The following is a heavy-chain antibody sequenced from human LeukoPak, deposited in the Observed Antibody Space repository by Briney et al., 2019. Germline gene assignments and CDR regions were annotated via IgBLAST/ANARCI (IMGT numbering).Heavy chain of an antibody. CDR3: AKWAMIVVDSDY. J-gene: IGHJ4*02. V-gene: IGHV3-64*01. CDR1: GFPFRSYA. CDR2: ITLDGIST. D-gene: IGHD3-22*01. Sequence: GGSLRLSCAASGFPFRSYAMHWVRQAPGKGLEYVSAITLDGISTYYANSVKGRFTISRDNSKNTLYLQMNSLRAEDTAVYYCAKWAMIVVDSDYWGQGTLVTVSS.